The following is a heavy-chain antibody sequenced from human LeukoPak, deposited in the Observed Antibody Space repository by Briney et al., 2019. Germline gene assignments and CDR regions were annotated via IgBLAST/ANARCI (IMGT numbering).Heavy chain of an antibody. CDR2: INTDGSTT. J-gene: IGHJ4*02. V-gene: IGHV3-74*01. CDR1: GFTFISYW. Sequence: GGSLRLSCAASGFTFISYWMHWVRQAPGKGLVWVSRINTDGSTTNYADSVKGRFTIYRDNAKNTLYLRMNSLRAADTAVYFCAREEYDNWGQGTLVTVSS. CDR3: AREEYDN. D-gene: IGHD2/OR15-2a*01.